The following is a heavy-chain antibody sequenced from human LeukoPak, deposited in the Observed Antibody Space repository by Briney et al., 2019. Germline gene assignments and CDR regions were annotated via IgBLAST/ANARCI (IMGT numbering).Heavy chain of an antibody. CDR2: IYYGGST. CDR1: GYSISSSNW. V-gene: IGHV4-28*01. J-gene: IGHJ4*02. CDR3: ARTRYYYNSRSYGAPYYFDY. Sequence: SDTLSLTCVVSGYSISSSNWWGWIRQPPGKGLGYIGYIYYGGSTYYNPSLKSRVTISVDTSKNQFSLKLSSVTAADTAVYYCARTRYYYNSRSYGAPYYFDYWGQGTLVTVSS. D-gene: IGHD3-10*01.